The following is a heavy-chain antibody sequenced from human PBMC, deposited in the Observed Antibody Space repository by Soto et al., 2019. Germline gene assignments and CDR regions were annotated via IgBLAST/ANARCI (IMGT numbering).Heavy chain of an antibody. CDR3: AREGGYFDSSGSGVYHYYGVDV. CDR1: GGPISPYY. Sequence: SETLSLTCTVSGGPISPYYWSWIRQPAWKGLEWIGRIYYTGSTNYNPPLKSRVSMSLDTARNQISLKVKSVTAADTAVYYCAREGGYFDSSGSGVYHYYGVDVWGRGTTVTVSS. J-gene: IGHJ6*02. D-gene: IGHD3-22*01. V-gene: IGHV4-4*07. CDR2: IYYTGST.